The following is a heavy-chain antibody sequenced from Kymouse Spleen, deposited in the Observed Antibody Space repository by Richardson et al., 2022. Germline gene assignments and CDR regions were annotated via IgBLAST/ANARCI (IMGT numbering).Heavy chain of an antibody. D-gene: IGHD1-26*01. CDR2: IYYSGST. CDR1: GGSISSSSYY. V-gene: IGHV4-39*01. J-gene: IGHJ6*02. Sequence: QLQLQESGPGLVKPSETLSLTCTVSGGSISSSSYYWGWIRQPPGKGLEWIGSIYYSGSTYYNPSLKSRVTISVDTSKNQFSLKLSSVTAADTAVYYCARRSGNPGDYYYGMDVWGQGTTVTVSS. CDR3: ARRSGNPGDYYYGMDV.